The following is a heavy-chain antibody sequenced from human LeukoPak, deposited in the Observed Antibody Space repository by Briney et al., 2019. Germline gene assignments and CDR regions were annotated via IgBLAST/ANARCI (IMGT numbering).Heavy chain of an antibody. Sequence: GSLRVSCAASGFTFSSYDMSWVRQAPGKGLEWIGEVNHSGSTNYNPSLKSRVTISVDTSKNQFSLKLSSVTAADTAVYYCARGRTVLLWFGASPASDYWGQGTLVTVSS. CDR1: GFTFSSYD. J-gene: IGHJ4*02. V-gene: IGHV4-34*01. D-gene: IGHD3-10*01. CDR3: ARGRTVLLWFGASPASDY. CDR2: VNHSGST.